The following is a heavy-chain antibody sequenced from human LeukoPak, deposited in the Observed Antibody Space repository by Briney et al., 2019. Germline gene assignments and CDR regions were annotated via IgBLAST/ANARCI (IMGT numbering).Heavy chain of an antibody. V-gene: IGHV3-20*04. CDR3: ARVKGRYSYGYGAFDI. CDR2: INWNGGST. Sequence: PGGSLRLSCAASGFTFDDYGMSWVRQAPGKGLEWVSGINWNGGSTGYADSVKGRFTISRDNAKNSLYLQMNSLRAEDTALYYCARVKGRYSYGYGAFDIWGQGTMVTVSS. J-gene: IGHJ3*02. CDR1: GFTFDDYG. D-gene: IGHD5-18*01.